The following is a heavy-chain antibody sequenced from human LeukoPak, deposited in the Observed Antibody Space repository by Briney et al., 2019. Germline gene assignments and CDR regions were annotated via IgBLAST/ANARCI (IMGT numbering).Heavy chain of an antibody. CDR3: ANSGGDYGEYYFDY. D-gene: IGHD4-17*01. CDR2: IRYDGSNK. V-gene: IGHV3-30*02. Sequence: PGXXLRLSCAASGFTFSSYGMHWVRQAPGKGVEGVAFIRYDGSNKYYADSVKGRFTISTDNSKNTLYLQMNSLRAEDTAVYYCANSGGDYGEYYFDYWGQGTLVTVSS. CDR1: GFTFSSYG. J-gene: IGHJ4*02.